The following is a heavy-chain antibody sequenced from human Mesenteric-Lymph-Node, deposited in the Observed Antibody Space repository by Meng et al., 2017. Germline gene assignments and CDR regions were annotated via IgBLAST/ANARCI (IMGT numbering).Heavy chain of an antibody. CDR3: VRVPSTFDY. D-gene: IGHD5/OR15-5a*01. Sequence: SETLSLTCTVSGYSISSGYYWGWIRQPPGKGLEWIGSIWHSGSTYYNPSLKSRVTISVDTSKNQFSLKLNSVTAADTAVYYCVRVPSTFDYWGQGTTVTVSS. V-gene: IGHV4-38-2*02. J-gene: IGHJ4*03. CDR1: GYSISSGYY. CDR2: IWHSGST.